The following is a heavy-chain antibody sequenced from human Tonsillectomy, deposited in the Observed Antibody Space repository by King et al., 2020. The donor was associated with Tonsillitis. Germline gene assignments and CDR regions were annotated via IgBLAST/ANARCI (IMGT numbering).Heavy chain of an antibody. CDR1: GGSISDYY. CDR3: ARAAVSTYYYDSGDYIPVPPAYYYYMDV. Sequence: QVQLQESGPGLVKPSETLSLTCTVSGGSISDYYWSWIRQPPGKGLEWIGYIYYSGNTNYNPSLKSRVTISVDTSKNQFSLKLNSVTAADTAVYYCARAAVSTYYYDSGDYIPVPPAYYYYMDVWGKGTTVTVSS. J-gene: IGHJ6*03. D-gene: IGHD3-22*01. CDR2: IYYSGNT. V-gene: IGHV4-59*01.